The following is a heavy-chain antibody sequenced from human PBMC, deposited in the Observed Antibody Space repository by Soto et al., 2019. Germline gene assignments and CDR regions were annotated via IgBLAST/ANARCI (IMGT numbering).Heavy chain of an antibody. CDR2: IIPIFGTA. Sequence: SVKVSCKASGGTFSSYAISWARQAPGQGLEWMGGIIPIFGTANYAQKFQGRVTITADESTSTAYMELSSLRSEDTAVYYCARAIRNRRYYYDSSGYYRFDYWGQGTLVTVSS. D-gene: IGHD3-22*01. CDR1: GGTFSSYA. J-gene: IGHJ4*02. V-gene: IGHV1-69*13. CDR3: ARAIRNRRYYYDSSGYYRFDY.